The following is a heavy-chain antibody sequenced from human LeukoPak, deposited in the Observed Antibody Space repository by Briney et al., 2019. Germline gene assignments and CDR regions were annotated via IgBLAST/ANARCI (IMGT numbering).Heavy chain of an antibody. CDR2: ISGSGGST. CDR1: GFTFSSYA. J-gene: IGHJ6*02. CDR3: ARDRVWFGEDPRRFYYGMDV. D-gene: IGHD3-10*01. V-gene: IGHV3-23*01. Sequence: PGGSLRLSCAASGFTFSSYAMSWVRQAPGKGLEWVSAISGSGGSTYYADSVKGRFTISRDNSKHTLYLQMNSLGAEDTAVYYCARDRVWFGEDPRRFYYGMDVWGPGTTVTVSS.